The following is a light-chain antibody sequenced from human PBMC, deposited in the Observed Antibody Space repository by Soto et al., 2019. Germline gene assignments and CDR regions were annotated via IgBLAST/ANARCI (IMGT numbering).Light chain of an antibody. Sequence: EIVLTQSPGTLSLSPGERATLSCRASQSFGSSYLAWYQQKPGQAPRLLIYGTSSRATGIPDRFNGGGSGTDFTLTISRLEPEDFAVYYCQQFGTSPYTFGQGTKLDIK. J-gene: IGKJ2*01. CDR3: QQFGTSPYT. CDR1: QSFGSSY. V-gene: IGKV3-20*01. CDR2: GTS.